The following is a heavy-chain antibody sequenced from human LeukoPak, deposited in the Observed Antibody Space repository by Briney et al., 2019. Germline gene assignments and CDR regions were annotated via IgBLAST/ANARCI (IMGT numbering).Heavy chain of an antibody. CDR2: IYYSGST. CDR3: ASTPDFDY. CDR1: GGAISSYY. J-gene: IGHJ4*02. V-gene: IGHV4-59*01. Sequence: SETLSLTCTVPGGAISSYYWSWIRQPPGKGLEGIGYIYYSGSTNDNPSLKSRVTISVDTSKTHFSLKLSSVTAADTVVYYCASTPDFDYWGRGTLVTVSS.